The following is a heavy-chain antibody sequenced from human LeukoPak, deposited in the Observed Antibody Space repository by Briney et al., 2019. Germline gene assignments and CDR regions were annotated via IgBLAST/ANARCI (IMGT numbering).Heavy chain of an antibody. Sequence: GGSLRLSCAASGFTFSSYAMNWVRQAPGKGLEWVSAISGSGGNTYYADSVKGRFTISRDNSKSTLYLQMNSLRAEDTAVYYCAKDQLYCNGTTCSMVLYFDYWGQGTVVTVSS. J-gene: IGHJ4*02. CDR2: ISGSGGNT. CDR1: GFTFSSYA. V-gene: IGHV3-23*01. D-gene: IGHD2/OR15-2a*01. CDR3: AKDQLYCNGTTCSMVLYFDY.